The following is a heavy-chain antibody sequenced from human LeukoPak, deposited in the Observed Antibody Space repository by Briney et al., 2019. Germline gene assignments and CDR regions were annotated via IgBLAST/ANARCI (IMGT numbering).Heavy chain of an antibody. CDR1: GFTFSSYG. CDR2: ISYDGSNK. D-gene: IGHD3-16*01. J-gene: IGHJ6*03. Sequence: GGSLRLSCAASGFTFSSYGMHWVRQAPGKGLEWVAVISYDGSNKYYADSVKGRFTISRDNSYNTVSLQMNSLRDEDTGVYYCAKGLRTGVGPYMGYHYYMDVWGKGATVTVSS. V-gene: IGHV3-30*18. CDR3: AKGLRTGVGPYMGYHYYMDV.